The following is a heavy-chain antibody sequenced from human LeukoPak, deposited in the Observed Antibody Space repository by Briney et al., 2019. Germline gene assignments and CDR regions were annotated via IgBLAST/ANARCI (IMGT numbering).Heavy chain of an antibody. D-gene: IGHD3-22*01. CDR3: AKVGDYYDSSGDDY. CDR2: IIPIFGTA. Sequence: ASVKVSCKASGGTFSSYAISWVRQAPGQGLEWMGGIIPIFGTANYAQKFQGRVTITTDESTSTAYMELSSLRSEDTAVYYCAKVGDYYDSSGDDYWGQGTLVTVSS. CDR1: GGTFSSYA. V-gene: IGHV1-69*05. J-gene: IGHJ4*02.